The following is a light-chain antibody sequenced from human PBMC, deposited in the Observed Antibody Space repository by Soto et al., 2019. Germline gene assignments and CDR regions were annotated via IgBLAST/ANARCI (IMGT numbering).Light chain of an antibody. Sequence: EIVLTQSPGTLSLSPGEGATLSCRASQSISSNSLAWYQQKPGQAPRLLIYGASGRATGIPDRFSGSGSGADFTLTISSLQSEDFAVYYCQQYNHWWTFGQGTKVEVK. CDR2: GAS. V-gene: IGKV3-20*01. CDR1: QSISSNS. J-gene: IGKJ1*01. CDR3: QQYNHWWT.